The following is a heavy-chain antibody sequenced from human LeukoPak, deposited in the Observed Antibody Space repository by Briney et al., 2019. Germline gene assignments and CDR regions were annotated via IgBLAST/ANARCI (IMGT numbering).Heavy chain of an antibody. D-gene: IGHD6-19*01. CDR1: GASISSSNW. J-gene: IGHJ4*02. Sequence: PSGTLSLTCTVSGASISSSNWWTWVRQPPGEALEWIGEIYHAGSTKYNPSLKSRLTISVDKSSNSFSLSLTSVTAADTAFYYCAVAAAVTGQFDFWGQGTLVTVSS. CDR2: IYHAGST. V-gene: IGHV4-4*02. CDR3: AVAAAVTGQFDF.